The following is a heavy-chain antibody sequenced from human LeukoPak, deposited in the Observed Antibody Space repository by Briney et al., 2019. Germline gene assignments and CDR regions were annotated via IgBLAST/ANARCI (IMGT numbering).Heavy chain of an antibody. CDR3: ARDHVYGGADY. CDR2: ISYDGSNK. J-gene: IGHJ4*02. Sequence: PGGSLRLSCAASGFTFSSYAMHWVRQAPGKGLEWVAVISYDGSNKYYADSVKGRFTISRDNSKGSLFLQMNSLRTEDTALYYCARDHVYGGADYWGQGTLVTVSS. CDR1: GFTFSSYA. D-gene: IGHD5/OR15-5a*01. V-gene: IGHV3-30-3*01.